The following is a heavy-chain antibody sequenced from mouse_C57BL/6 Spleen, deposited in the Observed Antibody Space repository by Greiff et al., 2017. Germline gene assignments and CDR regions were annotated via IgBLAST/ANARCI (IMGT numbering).Heavy chain of an antibody. Sequence: QVQLQQSGAELVKPGASVKISCKASGYAFSSYWMNWVKQRPGQGLEWIGYINPSSGYTKYNQKFKDKATLTADKSSSTAYMQLSSLTYEDSAVYYCARGDYGSSYYFDYWGQGTTLTVSS. CDR1: GYAFSSYW. D-gene: IGHD1-1*01. J-gene: IGHJ2*01. CDR2: INPSSGYT. CDR3: ARGDYGSSYYFDY. V-gene: IGHV1-7*01.